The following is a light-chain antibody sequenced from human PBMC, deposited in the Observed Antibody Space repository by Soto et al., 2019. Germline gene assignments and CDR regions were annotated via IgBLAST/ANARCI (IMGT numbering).Light chain of an antibody. CDR1: SNDIGAYNH. Sequence: QSALTQPASVSGSPGQSITISCTGASNDIGAYNHVSWYQQHPGKAPKLLIYDVRNRPLGISDRFSGSKSGSTASLTISGLQADDEAEYYCCSYTTFSTYVFGTGTKVTVL. J-gene: IGLJ1*01. CDR3: CSYTTFSTYV. CDR2: DVR. V-gene: IGLV2-14*03.